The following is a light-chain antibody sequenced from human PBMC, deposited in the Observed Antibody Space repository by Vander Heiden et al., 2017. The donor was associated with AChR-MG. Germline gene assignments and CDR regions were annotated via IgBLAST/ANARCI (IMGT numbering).Light chain of an antibody. CDR3: LLYYGGGGV. CDR2: GTS. CDR1: TGAGTSGHD. V-gene: IGLV7-43*01. J-gene: IGLJ3*02. Sequence: QTVVTQEPSLTVSPGWTVTLTCASSTGAGTSGHDPNWFQQKPGQSPRALMYGTSNRHSWTPARFSGSLVGGKAALTLSSVQPEDEAAYYCLLYYGGGGVFGGGTMLTVL.